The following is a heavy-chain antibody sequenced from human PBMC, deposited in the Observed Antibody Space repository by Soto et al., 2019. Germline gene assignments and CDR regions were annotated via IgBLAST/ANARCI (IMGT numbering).Heavy chain of an antibody. CDR1: GYTFPNYG. J-gene: IGHJ4*02. Sequence: APVKVSCKASGYTFPNYGITWVRQAPGQGLERMEWINPYNAKTNSAQKFQGRVSMTTDTSSSTAYMEDLSLRSDDTAIYYCARGSDSLGWWGQGTLVTVSS. CDR2: INPYNAKT. CDR3: ARGSDSLGW. D-gene: IGHD6-19*01. V-gene: IGHV1-18*01.